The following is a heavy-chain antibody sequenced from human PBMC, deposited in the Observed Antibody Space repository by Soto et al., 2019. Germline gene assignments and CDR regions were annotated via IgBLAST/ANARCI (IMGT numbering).Heavy chain of an antibody. CDR3: AHSPPASLAFDN. CDR1: GFSLTTNGVA. V-gene: IGHV2-5*01. CDR2: ISGSDEK. Sequence: QITLKESGPPLVKPTQTLTLTCTFSGFSLTTNGVAVAWIRQPPGKALEWLALISGSDEKRYRPSLHSRLTINKDTPKNQVGLTLASLDPVDTATFFCAHSPPASLAFDNCGQGTLVTVSS. J-gene: IGHJ4*02.